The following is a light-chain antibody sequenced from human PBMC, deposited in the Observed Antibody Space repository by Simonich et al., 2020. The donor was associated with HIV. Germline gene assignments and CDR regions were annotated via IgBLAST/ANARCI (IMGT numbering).Light chain of an antibody. Sequence: EIVMTQSPATLSVSPGERATPSCRASQSVSSNLAWDQQKPGQAPRFLIYGASTRATGIPARFSGSGSGTEFTLTISSMQSEDFAVYYCQQYNNWPLTFGGGTKVEIK. CDR3: QQYNNWPLT. V-gene: IGKV3-15*01. CDR1: QSVSSN. CDR2: GAS. J-gene: IGKJ4*01.